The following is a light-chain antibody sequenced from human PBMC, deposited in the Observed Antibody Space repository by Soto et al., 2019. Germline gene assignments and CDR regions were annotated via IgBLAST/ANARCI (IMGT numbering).Light chain of an antibody. J-gene: IGKJ1*01. CDR3: QQNNSSPWT. CDR2: GAS. V-gene: IGKV1-13*02. Sequence: ILMTQSPSSLSVSPGGRATISCRASQSISDTLDWYQQKPGQAPRLLIYGASTRESGVPTRFSGSGSGTDFTLTISSLQPEDVAAYYCQQNNSSPWTFGQGTKVDIK. CDR1: QSISDT.